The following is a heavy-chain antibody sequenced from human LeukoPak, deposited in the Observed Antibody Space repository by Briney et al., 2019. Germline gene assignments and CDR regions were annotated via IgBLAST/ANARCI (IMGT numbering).Heavy chain of an antibody. D-gene: IGHD2-15*01. J-gene: IGHJ4*02. Sequence: PGGSLRLSCAASGFNVSSNYITWVRQAPGKGLEWVAVIFAGGATYYADSVKGRFTISRDNSKNTLYLQMNSLRAEDTAVYYCAKAQSGVAKFDYWGQGTLVTVSS. CDR1: GFNVSSNY. V-gene: IGHV3-53*01. CDR2: IFAGGAT. CDR3: AKAQSGVAKFDY.